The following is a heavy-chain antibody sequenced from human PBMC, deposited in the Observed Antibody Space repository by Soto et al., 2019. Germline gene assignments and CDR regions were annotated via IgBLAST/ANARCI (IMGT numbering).Heavy chain of an antibody. V-gene: IGHV6-1*01. Sequence: SQSLSLTCAISVDSVSTNIAAWDWIRQSPSRGLEWLGRTYYRSKWYNDYAVSVKSRITINPDTSKNQFSLQLNSVTPEDTAVYYCARDLGYISSLYYYYVMDVRGQGTTVTVSS. CDR2: TYYRSKWYN. CDR3: ARDLGYISSLYYYYVMDV. D-gene: IGHD6-6*01. CDR1: VDSVSTNIAA. J-gene: IGHJ6*02.